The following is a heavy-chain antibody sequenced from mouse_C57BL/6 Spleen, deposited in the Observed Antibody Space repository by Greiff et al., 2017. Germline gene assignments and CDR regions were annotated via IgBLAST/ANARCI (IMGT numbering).Heavy chain of an antibody. D-gene: IGHD2-4*01. Sequence: QVQLQQPGAELVKPGASVKMSCKASGYTFTSYWITWVKQRPGQGLEWIGDIYPGSGSTNYNEKFKSKATLTVDTSSSTAYMQLSSLTSEDSAVYYCARAEDYDVRDPWFAYWGQGTLVTVSA. V-gene: IGHV1-55*01. CDR2: IYPGSGST. CDR3: ARAEDYDVRDPWFAY. CDR1: GYTFTSYW. J-gene: IGHJ3*01.